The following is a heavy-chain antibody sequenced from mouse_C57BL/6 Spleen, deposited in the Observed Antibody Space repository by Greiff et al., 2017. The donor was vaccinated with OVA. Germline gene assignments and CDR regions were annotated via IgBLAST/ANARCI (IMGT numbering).Heavy chain of an antibody. CDR3: ARPITTVVAKGAMGY. J-gene: IGHJ4*01. CDR1: GYAFSSYW. D-gene: IGHD1-1*01. CDR2: IYPGDGDT. Sequence: QVQLQQSGAELVKPGASVKISCKASGYAFSSYWMNWVKQRPGKGLEWIGQIYPGDGDTNYNGKFKGKATLTADKSSSTAYMQLSSLTSDDYAVYFCARPITTVVAKGAMGYRGKGASVTFSS. V-gene: IGHV1-80*01.